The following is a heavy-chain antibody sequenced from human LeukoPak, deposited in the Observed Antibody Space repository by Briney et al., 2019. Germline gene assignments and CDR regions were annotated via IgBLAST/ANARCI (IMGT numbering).Heavy chain of an antibody. CDR1: GFTFSSYS. CDR2: ISSSGSTI. CDR3: ARDAGYSSGRYEVGDGYNPLDY. Sequence: PGGSLRLSCAASGFTFSSYSMNWVRQAPGKGLEWVSYISSSGSTIYYADSVKGRFTISRDNAKNSLYLQMNSLRAEDTAVYYCARDAGYSSGRYEVGDGYNPLDYWGQGTLVTVSS. V-gene: IGHV3-48*04. D-gene: IGHD6-19*01. J-gene: IGHJ4*02.